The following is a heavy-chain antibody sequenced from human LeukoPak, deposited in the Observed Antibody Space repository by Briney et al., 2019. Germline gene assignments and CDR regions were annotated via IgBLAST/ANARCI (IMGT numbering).Heavy chain of an antibody. J-gene: IGHJ5*02. CDR2: ISSTSSTI. D-gene: IGHD4-17*01. V-gene: IGHV3-48*01. Sequence: GGSLRLSCAASAFTFNTYSMNWVRQAPGKGLEWVSYISSTSSTIYYADSVKGRFTISGDNAKNSLYLQMNSLRVEDTAVYYCARVEGYGDYAWGQGTLVTVSS. CDR3: ARVEGYGDYA. CDR1: AFTFNTYS.